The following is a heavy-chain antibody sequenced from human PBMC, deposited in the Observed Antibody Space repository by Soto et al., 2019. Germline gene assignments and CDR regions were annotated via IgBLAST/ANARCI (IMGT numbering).Heavy chain of an antibody. V-gene: IGHV4-30-2*01. CDR1: GGSISSGGYS. D-gene: IGHD1-7*01. J-gene: IGHJ4*02. CDR2: IYHSGST. CDR3: AREVGTPFDY. Sequence: PSETLSLTCAVSGGSISSGGYSWSWIRQPPGKGLEWIGYIYHSGSTYCNPSLKSRVTISVDRSKNQFSLKLSSVTAADTAVYYCAREVGTPFDYWGQGTLVTVSS.